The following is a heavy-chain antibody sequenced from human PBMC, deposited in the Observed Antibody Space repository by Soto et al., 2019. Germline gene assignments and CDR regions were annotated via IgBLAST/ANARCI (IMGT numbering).Heavy chain of an antibody. CDR3: AKDQASGQGSFDS. Sequence: LRLSCAASGFTFNIYGMHWVLQAPDKGLEWVALISYDGSNQYYADSVKGRFTISRDNSKNTLFLQMNSLRADDTAVYYCAKDQASGQGSFDSWGQGTLVTVSS. V-gene: IGHV3-30*18. CDR1: GFTFNIYG. J-gene: IGHJ4*02. CDR2: ISYDGSNQ.